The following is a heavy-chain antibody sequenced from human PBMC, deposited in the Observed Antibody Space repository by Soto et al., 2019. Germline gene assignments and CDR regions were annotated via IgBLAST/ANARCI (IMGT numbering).Heavy chain of an antibody. D-gene: IGHD1-26*01. CDR1: GSTFNNFA. Sequence: QVVLLQSGAEVKEPGSSVRVSCQVSGSTFNNFAFSWVRQAPGHGPEWMGGIVVDSNTAEYSQRFQDRVTITADTSPDTLYMELGSLTFEDTAVYYCARAIKRWEVNYYFDFWGPGTLVTVSS. CDR3: ARAIKRWEVNYYFDF. V-gene: IGHV1-69*06. CDR2: IVVDSNTA. J-gene: IGHJ4*02.